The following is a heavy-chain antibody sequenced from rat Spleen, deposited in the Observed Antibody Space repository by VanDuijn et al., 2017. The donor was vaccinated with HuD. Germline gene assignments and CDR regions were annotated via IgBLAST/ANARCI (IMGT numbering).Heavy chain of an antibody. D-gene: IGHD2-1*01. V-gene: IGHV5-29*01. Sequence: EVQLVESDGGLVQPGRSLKLSCAASGFTFSDYYMAWVRQAPTKGLEWVATISYDGRYTYYRDSVKGRFTISRDHAKSTLYLQMDSLRSEDTATYYCTREIHYYFDYWGQGVMVTVSS. CDR2: ISYDGRYT. CDR1: GFTFSDYY. CDR3: TREIHYYFDY. J-gene: IGHJ2*01.